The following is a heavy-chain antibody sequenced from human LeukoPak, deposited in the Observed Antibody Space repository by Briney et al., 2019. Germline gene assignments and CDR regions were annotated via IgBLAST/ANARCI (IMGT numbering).Heavy chain of an antibody. CDR2: INPSGGST. Sequence: ASVTVSCKASGYTFTSYYMHWVRQAPGQGLEWMGIINPSGGSTSYAQKFQGRVTMTRDTSTSTVYMELSSLRSEDTAVYYCARWALTFGGVDSPGTFDYWGQGTLVTVSS. V-gene: IGHV1-46*01. CDR3: ARWALTFGGVDSPGTFDY. J-gene: IGHJ4*02. D-gene: IGHD3-16*01. CDR1: GYTFTSYY.